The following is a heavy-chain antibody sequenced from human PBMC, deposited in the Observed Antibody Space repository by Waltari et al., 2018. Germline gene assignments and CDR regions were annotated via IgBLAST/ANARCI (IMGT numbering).Heavy chain of an antibody. CDR3: GRNVYGDYVGGGGGAFDI. CDR2: ISIRSYI. CDR1: GFTLSTYS. Sequence: EVQLVESGGGLVKPGGSLSLSCAASGFTLSTYSMNWVRRAPGKGLEWVSSISIRSYIYYVDSVKGLFTTSRDNAKNSLYLQMNSLRAEDTAVYYCGRNVYGDYVGGGGGAFDIWGQGTMVTVSS. D-gene: IGHD4-17*01. V-gene: IGHV3-21*01. J-gene: IGHJ3*02.